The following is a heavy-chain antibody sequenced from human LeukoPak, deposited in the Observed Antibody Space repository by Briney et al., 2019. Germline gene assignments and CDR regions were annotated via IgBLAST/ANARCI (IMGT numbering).Heavy chain of an antibody. CDR3: ARGVVRGLIMVRWYFDY. D-gene: IGHD3-10*01. Sequence: GASVKVSCKASGYTFTGYYMHWVRQAPGQGLEWMGWINPNSGGTNYAQKFQGRVTLTRDTSINTAYMELSRLRSDDTAVYYCARGVVRGLIMVRWYFDYWGQGTLVTVSS. V-gene: IGHV1-2*02. CDR2: INPNSGGT. J-gene: IGHJ4*02. CDR1: GYTFTGYY.